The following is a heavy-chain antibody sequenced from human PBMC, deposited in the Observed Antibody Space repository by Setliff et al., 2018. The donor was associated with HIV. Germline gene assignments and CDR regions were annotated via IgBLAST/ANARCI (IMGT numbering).Heavy chain of an antibody. D-gene: IGHD3-10*01. CDR3: ARVALSVTRSTRRAFDI. V-gene: IGHV4-34*01. CDR1: GGSIRNYY. Sequence: PSETLSLTCTVSGGSIRNYYWSWVRQPPGKGLEWLGEINHSGRAKYNPSLKSRASISADTSKNQFSLRLTSVTAADTAVYYCARVALSVTRSTRRAFDIWGQGTMVTVS. J-gene: IGHJ3*02. CDR2: INHSGRA.